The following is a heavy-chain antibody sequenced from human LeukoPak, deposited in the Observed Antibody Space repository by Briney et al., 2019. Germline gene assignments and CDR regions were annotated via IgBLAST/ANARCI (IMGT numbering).Heavy chain of an antibody. Sequence: SETLSLTCTVSGGSISSYYWSWIRQPAGKGLEWIGRIYTSGSTNYNPSLKSRVTMSVDTSKNQFSLKLSSVTAADTAVYYCARDATSFYYDSSGYTPFDIWGQGTMVTVSS. V-gene: IGHV4-4*07. D-gene: IGHD3-22*01. CDR3: ARDATSFYYDSSGYTPFDI. J-gene: IGHJ3*02. CDR1: GGSISSYY. CDR2: IYTSGST.